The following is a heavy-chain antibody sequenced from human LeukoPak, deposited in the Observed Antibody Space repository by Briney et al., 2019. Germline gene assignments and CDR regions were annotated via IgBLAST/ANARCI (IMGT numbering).Heavy chain of an antibody. Sequence: ASVTVSCKASGYTFTSYAMNWVRQAPGQGLEWMGGIIPMSTTTKYAQKFQGRVTITADESTSTAFMELSSLRSEDTAVYYCARPRTYYDSWSGYPPFDYWGQGTLVTVSS. D-gene: IGHD3-3*01. J-gene: IGHJ4*02. CDR1: GYTFTSYA. CDR3: ARPRTYYDSWSGYPPFDY. V-gene: IGHV1-69*13. CDR2: IIPMSTTT.